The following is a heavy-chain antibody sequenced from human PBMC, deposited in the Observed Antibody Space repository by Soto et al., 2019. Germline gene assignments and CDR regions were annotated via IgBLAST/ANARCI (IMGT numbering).Heavy chain of an antibody. D-gene: IGHD1-1*01. CDR2: ISDDGSTT. Sequence: GSLRLSCEVSGFTFSAYWMHWVRQVPGKGLIWVSRISDDGSTTTYADSVKGRFTISRDNAKNTLYLQMNSLRADDTGLYYCTRGPRVSSTGTGAHWGQGTLVTVSS. CDR1: GFTFSAYW. V-gene: IGHV3-74*01. J-gene: IGHJ4*02. CDR3: TRGPRVSSTGTGAH.